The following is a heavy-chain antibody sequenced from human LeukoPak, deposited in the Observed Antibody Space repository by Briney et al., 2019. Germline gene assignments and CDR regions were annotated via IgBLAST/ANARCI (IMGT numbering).Heavy chain of an antibody. CDR3: VVDIVVVPAAMGFDY. D-gene: IGHD2-2*01. CDR1: GFTFSSYA. CDR2: ISGSGGST. Sequence: GGSLRLSCAASGFTFSSYAMSWVRQAPGKGLEWVSAISGSGGSTYYADSVKGRFTISRDNSKNTLYLQMNSLRAEDTAVYYCVVDIVVVPAAMGFDYWGQGTLVTVSS. J-gene: IGHJ4*02. V-gene: IGHV3-23*01.